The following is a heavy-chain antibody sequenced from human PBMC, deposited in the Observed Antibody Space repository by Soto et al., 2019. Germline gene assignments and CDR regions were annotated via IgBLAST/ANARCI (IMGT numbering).Heavy chain of an antibody. J-gene: IGHJ3*02. Sequence: ASVKVSCKASGYTFTSYGISWVRQAPGQGLEWMGWISAYNGNTNYAQKLQGRVTMTTDTSTSTSNMELRSLRSDDTAVYYCARGFLGDSSGYYYRYDAFDIWDQGTMVTVSS. CDR3: ARGFLGDSSGYYYRYDAFDI. D-gene: IGHD3-22*01. V-gene: IGHV1-18*01. CDR2: ISAYNGNT. CDR1: GYTFTSYG.